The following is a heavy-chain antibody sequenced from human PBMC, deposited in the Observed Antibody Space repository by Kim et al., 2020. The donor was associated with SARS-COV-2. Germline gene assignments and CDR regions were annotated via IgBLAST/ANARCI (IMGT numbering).Heavy chain of an antibody. J-gene: IGHJ6*02. D-gene: IGHD1-1*01. Sequence: PSRKGRVTISVDKSKNQFSLKRSSVTAADTAVYYCARFKYNWNDDCVDFWGQGTTVTVSS. CDR3: ARFKYNWNDDCVDF. V-gene: IGHV4-4*02.